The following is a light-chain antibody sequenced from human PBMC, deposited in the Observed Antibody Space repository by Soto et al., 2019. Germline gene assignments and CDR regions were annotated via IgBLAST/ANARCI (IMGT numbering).Light chain of an antibody. Sequence: QSVLIQPPSASGTPGQRVTVSCSGGSSNIGSYTVNWYQQLPGAAPKLLIYSNGQRPSGVPDRFSASKSGTSASLAISGLQSEDEAEYYCAAWDDSLNGYVFGPGTKLTVL. CDR1: SSNIGSYT. CDR2: SNG. V-gene: IGLV1-44*01. CDR3: AAWDDSLNGYV. J-gene: IGLJ1*01.